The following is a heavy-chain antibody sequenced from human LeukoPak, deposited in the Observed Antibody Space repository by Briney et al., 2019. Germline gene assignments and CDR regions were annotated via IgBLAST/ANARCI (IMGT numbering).Heavy chain of an antibody. CDR3: ARALSGYDLGGTDFDY. Sequence: ASVTVSCKASGYTFTGYYMHWVRQAPGQGLEWMGWINPNSGGTNYAQKFQGRVTMTRDTSISTAYMELSRLRSDDTAVYYCARALSGYDLGGTDFDYWGQGTLVTVSS. CDR2: INPNSGGT. D-gene: IGHD5-12*01. CDR1: GYTFTGYY. V-gene: IGHV1-2*02. J-gene: IGHJ4*02.